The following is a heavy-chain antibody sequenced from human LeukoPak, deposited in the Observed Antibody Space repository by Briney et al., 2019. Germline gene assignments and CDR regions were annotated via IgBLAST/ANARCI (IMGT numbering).Heavy chain of an antibody. CDR2: IYYSGST. D-gene: IGHD3-22*01. Sequence: PSETLSLTCTVSGGSISSGEYYWSWIRQPPGKGLEWIGYIYYSGSTYYNPSLKSRVTISVDTSKNQFSLKLSSVTAADTAVYYCASAYDRSGYLTGFDPWGQGTPVTVSS. V-gene: IGHV4-30-4*01. CDR1: GGSISSGEYY. J-gene: IGHJ5*02. CDR3: ASAYDRSGYLTGFDP.